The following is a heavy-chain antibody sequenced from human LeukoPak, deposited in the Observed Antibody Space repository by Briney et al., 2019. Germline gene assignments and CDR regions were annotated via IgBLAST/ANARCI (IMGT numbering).Heavy chain of an antibody. CDR3: ARGGLWLSQGWFDP. J-gene: IGHJ5*02. D-gene: IGHD5-18*01. Sequence: PSETLSLTCAVYGGSFSGYYWSWIRQPPGKGLEWIGEINHSGSTNYNPSLKSRVTISVDTSKNQFSLKLSSVTAADTAVYYCARGGLWLSQGWFDPWGQGTLVTVSS. CDR2: INHSGST. CDR1: GGSFSGYY. V-gene: IGHV4-34*01.